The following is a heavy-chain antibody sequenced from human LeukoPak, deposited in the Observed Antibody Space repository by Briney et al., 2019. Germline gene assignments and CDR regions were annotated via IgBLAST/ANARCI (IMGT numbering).Heavy chain of an antibody. CDR2: ISSSSSTI. CDR1: GFTFSSYS. Sequence: GGSLRLSCAASGFTFSSYSMNWVRQAPGKGLEWVSSISSSSSTIYYVDSVKGRFTISRDNAKNSLYLQMNSLRAEDTAVYYCARLRSYGYYYNGMDVWGQGTTVTVSS. J-gene: IGHJ6*02. V-gene: IGHV3-48*04. CDR3: ARLRSYGYYYNGMDV. D-gene: IGHD3-16*01.